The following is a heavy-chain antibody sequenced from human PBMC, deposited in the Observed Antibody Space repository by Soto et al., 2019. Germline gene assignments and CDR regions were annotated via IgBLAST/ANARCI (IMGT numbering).Heavy chain of an antibody. D-gene: IGHD6-13*01. V-gene: IGHV3-30-3*01. CDR1: GFTFSSYA. CDR3: ARDRPTGGSWPHSNDY. CDR2: ISYDGSNK. Sequence: QVQLVESGGGVVQPGRSLRLSCAASGFTFSSYAMHWVRQAPGKGLEWVAVISYDGSNKYYADSVKGRFTISRDNSKNTLYLQMNSLRAEDTAVYYCARDRPTGGSWPHSNDYWGQGTLVTVSS. J-gene: IGHJ4*02.